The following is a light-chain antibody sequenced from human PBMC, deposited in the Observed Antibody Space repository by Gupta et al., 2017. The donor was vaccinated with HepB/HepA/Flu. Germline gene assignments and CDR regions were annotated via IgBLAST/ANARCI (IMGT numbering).Light chain of an antibody. Sequence: SYQLTQPPSVSVSPGQTASITCSGDKLGDKYSSWYQQKPGQSPVLVIYQDRKRPSGIPERFAGSNSGNTATLTGSGTHAMDEADYYCQAWDSSTVVFGGGTNLTVL. V-gene: IGLV3-1*01. CDR2: QDR. CDR3: QAWDSSTVV. J-gene: IGLJ2*01. CDR1: KLGDKY.